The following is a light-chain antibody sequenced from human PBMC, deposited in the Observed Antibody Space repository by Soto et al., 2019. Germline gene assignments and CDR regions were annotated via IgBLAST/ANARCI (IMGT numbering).Light chain of an antibody. J-gene: IGKJ5*01. CDR1: QSISSW. V-gene: IGKV1-5*01. CDR2: AAS. CDR3: QHYNSYSEA. Sequence: DIQMTQSPSTLSASVGDRVTITCRASQSISSWLAWYQQKPGKAPKLLIYAASTLQSGVPSRFSGSGSGTEFTLTISSLQPDDFATYYCQHYNSYSEAFGQGTRLEIK.